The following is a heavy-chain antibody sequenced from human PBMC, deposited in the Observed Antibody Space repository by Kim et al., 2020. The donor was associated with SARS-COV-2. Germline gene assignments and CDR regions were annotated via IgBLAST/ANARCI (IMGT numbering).Heavy chain of an antibody. CDR1: GYSFTSYW. CDR3: ATSAGSYRLRGYFDY. V-gene: IGHV5-51*01. J-gene: IGHJ4*02. Sequence: GESLKISCKGSGYSFTSYWIGWVRQMPGKGLEWMGIIYPGDSDTRYSPSFQGQVTISADKSISTAYLQWSSLKASDTAMYYCATSAGSYRLRGYFDYWGQGTLVTVSS. D-gene: IGHD3-16*02. CDR2: IYPGDSDT.